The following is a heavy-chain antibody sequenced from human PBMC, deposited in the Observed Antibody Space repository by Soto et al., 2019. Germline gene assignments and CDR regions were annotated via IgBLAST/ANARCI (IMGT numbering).Heavy chain of an antibody. J-gene: IGHJ4*02. CDR3: ARDKHIATYLWLRSPTTVTGTWNFDY. D-gene: IGHD4-17*01. CDR1: GYTFTSYG. CDR2: ISAYNGNT. Sequence: ASVKVSCKASGYTFTSYGISWVRQAPGQGLEWMGWISAYNGNTNYAQKLQGRVTMTTDTSTSTAYMELRSLRSDDTAVYYCARDKHIATYLWLRSPTTVTGTWNFDYWGQGTLVTVSS. V-gene: IGHV1-18*01.